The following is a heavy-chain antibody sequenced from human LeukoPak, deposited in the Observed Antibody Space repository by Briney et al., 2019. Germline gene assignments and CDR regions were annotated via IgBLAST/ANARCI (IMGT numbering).Heavy chain of an antibody. CDR3: ASTITFYDFWAEY. CDR2: INPSGGIT. V-gene: IGHV1-46*03. CDR1: GYTFTSYY. J-gene: IGHJ4*02. D-gene: IGHD3-3*01. Sequence: ASVKVSCKASGYTFTSYYMHWVRQAPGQGLEWMGMINPSGGITNYAQQFQGRVTMTRDTTTSTVYMELSSLRSDDTAVYYCASTITFYDFWAEYWGQGTLVTVSS.